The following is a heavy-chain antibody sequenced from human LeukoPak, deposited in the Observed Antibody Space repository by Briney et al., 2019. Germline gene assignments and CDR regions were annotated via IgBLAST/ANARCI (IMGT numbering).Heavy chain of an antibody. CDR2: LYSSGDT. CDR1: GVSISSHY. CDR3: ARMDYSRPGPEPGYGFYYNTDV. D-gene: IGHD5-18*01. J-gene: IGHJ6*03. V-gene: IGHV4-4*07. Sequence: PSETLSLTCSVSGVSISSHYWSWIRHPARQGLEWIGRLYSSGDTNYNPSLKSRVTISMYKSKNKFPLTLKSVTAADTAVYFCARMDYSRPGPEPGYGFYYNTDVWGNGTTVTVSS.